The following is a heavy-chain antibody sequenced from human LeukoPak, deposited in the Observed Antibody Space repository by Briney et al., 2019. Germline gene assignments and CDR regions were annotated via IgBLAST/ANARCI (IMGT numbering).Heavy chain of an antibody. CDR1: GFTFSGAW. J-gene: IGHJ4*02. CDR3: ARHVGISF. V-gene: IGHV3-7*01. Sequence: RGGSLRLSCTASGFTFSGAWMTWVRQAPGKGLEWVANIREDGTEKNYVDSVKGRFTISRDNAKNSLFLQMSNLRDDDTAIYYCARHVGISFWGQGTLVTVSS. D-gene: IGHD7-27*01. CDR2: IREDGTEK.